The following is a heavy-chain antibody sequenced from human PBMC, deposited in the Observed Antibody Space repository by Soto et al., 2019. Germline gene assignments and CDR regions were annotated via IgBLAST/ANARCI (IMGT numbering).Heavy chain of an antibody. Sequence: GASVKVSCKASGYTFTSYGISWVRQAPGQGLEWMGWISAYNGNTNYAQKLKSRVTMTTDTSTSTAYMELRSVRADDTAVYYCARDDYYDSSGYYYPDYWGQGTLVTVSS. CDR3: ARDDYYDSSGYYYPDY. J-gene: IGHJ4*02. D-gene: IGHD3-22*01. CDR2: ISAYNGNT. V-gene: IGHV1-18*01. CDR1: GYTFTSYG.